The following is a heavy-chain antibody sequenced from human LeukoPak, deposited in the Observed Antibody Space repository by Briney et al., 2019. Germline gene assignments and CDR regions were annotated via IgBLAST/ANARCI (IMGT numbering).Heavy chain of an antibody. Sequence: GASVRVSCKASGYTFTSYYMHWVRQAPGQGLEWMGWINPNSGGTNYAQTFQGRVTMTRDTSISTAYMELSRLRSDDTAVYYCARTLSGTRRGGFDYWGQGTLVIVSS. D-gene: IGHD1-26*01. CDR2: INPNSGGT. CDR3: ARTLSGTRRGGFDY. V-gene: IGHV1-2*02. J-gene: IGHJ4*02. CDR1: GYTFTSYY.